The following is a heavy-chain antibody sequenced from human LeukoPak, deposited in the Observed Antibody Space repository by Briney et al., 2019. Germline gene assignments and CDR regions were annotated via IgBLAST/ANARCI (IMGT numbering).Heavy chain of an antibody. D-gene: IGHD2-8*01. Sequence: GGSLRLSCAASGFTFSSYAMHWVRQAPGKGLEWVAVISYDGSNKYYADSVKGRFTISRDNSKNTLYLQMNSLRAEDTAVYYCARDGNIVLMVYAIYFDYWGQGTLVTVFS. CDR2: ISYDGSNK. CDR1: GFTFSSYA. CDR3: ARDGNIVLMVYAIYFDY. J-gene: IGHJ4*02. V-gene: IGHV3-30*04.